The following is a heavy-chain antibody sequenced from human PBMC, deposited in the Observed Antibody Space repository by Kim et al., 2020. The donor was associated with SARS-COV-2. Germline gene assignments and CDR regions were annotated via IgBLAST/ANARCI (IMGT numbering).Heavy chain of an antibody. V-gene: IGHV2-70*11. CDR2: IDWDDDK. Sequence: SGPTLVKPTQTLTLTCTFSGFSLSTSGMCVSWIRQPPGKALEWLARIDWDDDKYYSTSLKTRLTISKDTAKNQVVLTMTNMDPVDTATYYCARIGLDYGDYVEPGRDYYDYGMDVWGQGTTVTVSS. D-gene: IGHD4-17*01. CDR3: ARIGLDYGDYVEPGRDYYDYGMDV. CDR1: GFSLSTSGMC. J-gene: IGHJ6*02.